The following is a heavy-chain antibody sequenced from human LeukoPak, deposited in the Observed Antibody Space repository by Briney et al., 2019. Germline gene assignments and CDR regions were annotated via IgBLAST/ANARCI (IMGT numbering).Heavy chain of an antibody. D-gene: IGHD1-7*01. CDR3: ARDTAELQYYYYYYGMDV. J-gene: IGHJ6*02. Sequence: GGSLRLSCAASGFTFSSYAMHWVRQAPGKGLEWVAVISYDGSNKYYADSVKGRFTISRDNSKNTLYLQMNSLRAEDTAVYYCARDTAELQYYYYYYGMDVWGQGTTVTVSS. CDR2: ISYDGSNK. CDR1: GFTFSSYA. V-gene: IGHV3-30-3*01.